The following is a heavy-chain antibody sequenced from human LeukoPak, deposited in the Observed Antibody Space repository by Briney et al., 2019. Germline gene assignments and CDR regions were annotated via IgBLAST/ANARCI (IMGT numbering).Heavy chain of an antibody. J-gene: IGHJ6*04. CDR1: GFTFSSYG. Sequence: GRSLRLFCAASGFTFSSYGMHWVRQAPGKGLEWVAVIWYDGSNKYYADSVKGRFTMSRDNSKNTLYLQMNSLRAEDTAVYYCARFYGSGSYYPTYGMDVWGKGTTVTVSS. V-gene: IGHV3-33*01. CDR3: ARFYGSGSYYPTYGMDV. D-gene: IGHD3-10*01. CDR2: IWYDGSNK.